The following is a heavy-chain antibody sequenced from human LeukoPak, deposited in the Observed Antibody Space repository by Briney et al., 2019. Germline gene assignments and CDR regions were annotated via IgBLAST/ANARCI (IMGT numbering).Heavy chain of an antibody. J-gene: IGHJ4*02. CDR1: GFTFSNAW. V-gene: IGHV3-15*01. CDR2: IKSKTDVGTT. D-gene: IGHD3-10*01. CDR3: TTEYESYYGSGSYFYFDY. Sequence: GGSLRLSCAASGFTFSNAWMSWVRQAPGKGLEWVGRIKSKTDVGTTDYATPVKGRFTISRDDSKNTLYLQMNSLKTEDTAVYYCTTEYESYYGSGSYFYFDYWGQGTLVTVSS.